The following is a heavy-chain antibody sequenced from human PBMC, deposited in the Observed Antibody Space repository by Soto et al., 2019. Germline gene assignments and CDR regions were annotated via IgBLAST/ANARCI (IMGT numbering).Heavy chain of an antibody. J-gene: IGHJ6*02. V-gene: IGHV3-11*06. CDR3: VRENYYYGMDV. CDR1: GFTFSDYY. Sequence: PGGSLRLSCAASGFTFSDYYMSWIRQAPGKGLEWVSYISSSSSYTNYADSVKGRFTISRDISRNTLYLQMNSLRAEGTAVYYCVRENYYYGMDVWGQGTTVTVSS. CDR2: ISSSSSYT.